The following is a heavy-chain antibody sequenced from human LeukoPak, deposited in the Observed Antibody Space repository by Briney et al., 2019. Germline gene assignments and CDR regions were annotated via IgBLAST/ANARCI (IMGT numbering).Heavy chain of an antibody. CDR3: AREGVGATGAVDY. Sequence: ASVKVSCKASGYTFTGYYMHWVRQAPGQGLEWMGWINPNSGGTNYAQKFQGRATMTRDTSISTAYMELSRLRSDDTAVYYCAREGVGATGAVDYWGQGTLVTVSS. J-gene: IGHJ4*02. CDR2: INPNSGGT. D-gene: IGHD1-26*01. V-gene: IGHV1-2*02. CDR1: GYTFTGYY.